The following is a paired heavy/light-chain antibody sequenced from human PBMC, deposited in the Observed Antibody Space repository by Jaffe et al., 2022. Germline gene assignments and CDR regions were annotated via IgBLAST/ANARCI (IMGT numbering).Light chain of an antibody. V-gene: IGKV3-11*01. CDR2: DAS. J-gene: IGKJ3*01. Sequence: ETVLTQSPATLSLSPGERATLSCRASQSVSRYLAWYQQKPGQAPRLLIYDASNRATGIPARFSGSGSGTDFTLTISSLEPEDFAFYYCQQRSIWPPTFGPGTKVDIQ. CDR3: QQRSIWPPT. CDR1: QSVSRY.
Heavy chain of an antibody. J-gene: IGHJ3*02. CDR1: GYNFTNYY. V-gene: IGHV1-46*03. CDR2: INPGGRST. D-gene: IGHD2-2*01. CDR3: TREQWDCSSTKCNGWGRTDAFDI. Sequence: QVQLVQSGAEVKKPGASVTVSCKASGYNFTNYYIHWVRQAPGQGLEWMGIINPGGRSTNYAQKFQDRVTMTRDTSTSTVYMSLSSLRSEDTAVYFCTREQWDCSSTKCNGWGRTDAFDIWGQGTLVTVSS.